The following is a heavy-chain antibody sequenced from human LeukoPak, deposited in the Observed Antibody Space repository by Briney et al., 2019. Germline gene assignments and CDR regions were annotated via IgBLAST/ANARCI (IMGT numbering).Heavy chain of an antibody. D-gene: IGHD6-6*01. CDR2: ISYDGSNK. Sequence: HPGGSLRLSCAASGFTFSSYWMSWVRQAPGKGLEWVAVISYDGSNKYYADSVKGRFTISRDNSKNTLYLQMNSLRAEDTAVYYCARGSYSSSSDDYWGQGTLVTVSS. J-gene: IGHJ4*02. CDR3: ARGSYSSSSDDY. V-gene: IGHV3-30-3*01. CDR1: GFTFSSYW.